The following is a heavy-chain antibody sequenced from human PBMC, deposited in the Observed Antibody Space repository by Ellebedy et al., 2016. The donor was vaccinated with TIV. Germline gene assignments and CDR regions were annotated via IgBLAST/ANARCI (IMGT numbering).Heavy chain of an antibody. J-gene: IGHJ6*02. CDR3: ARDQTLYDYVWGSYRYDYGMDV. V-gene: IGHV3-48*02. D-gene: IGHD3-16*02. CDR1: GFTFSTYN. CDR2: ISTRSSTI. Sequence: GESLKISCAASGFTFSTYNMNWVRQAPGKGLEWVSYISTRSSTIYYADPVKGRFTISRDNAKNSLYLQMNSLRDEDTAVYYCARDQTLYDYVWGSYRYDYGMDVWGQGTTVTVSS.